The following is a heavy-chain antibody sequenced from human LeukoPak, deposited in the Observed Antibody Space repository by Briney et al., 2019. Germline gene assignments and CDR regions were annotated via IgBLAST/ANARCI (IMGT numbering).Heavy chain of an antibody. Sequence: GGSLRLSCAASGFTFSSYAMSWVRQAPGKGLEWVSAISGSGGIIYYADSVKGRFTISRDNSKNTLYMQMNGLRAEDTAVYYCAKEGAARPKQTTFDPWGQGTLVTVSS. J-gene: IGHJ5*02. CDR1: GFTFSSYA. CDR2: ISGSGGII. V-gene: IGHV3-23*01. CDR3: AKEGAARPKQTTFDP. D-gene: IGHD1/OR15-1a*01.